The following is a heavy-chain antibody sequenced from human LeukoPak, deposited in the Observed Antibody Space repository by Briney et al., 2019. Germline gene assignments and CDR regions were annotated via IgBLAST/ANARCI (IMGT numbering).Heavy chain of an antibody. CDR3: AKDQDIVVVPAAMSGNDY. CDR2: ISGSGGST. D-gene: IGHD2-2*01. V-gene: IGHV3-23*01. CDR1: GFTFSSYA. Sequence: GGSLRLSCAASGFTFSSYAMSWVRQAPGKGLEWVSAISGSGGSTYYADSVKGRFTISRDNSKNTLYLQMNSLRAEDTAVYYCAKDQDIVVVPAAMSGNDYWGQGTLVTVSS. J-gene: IGHJ4*02.